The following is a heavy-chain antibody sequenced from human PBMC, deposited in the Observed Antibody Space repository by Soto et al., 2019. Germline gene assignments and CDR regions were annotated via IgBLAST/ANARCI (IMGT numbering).Heavy chain of an antibody. CDR3: ARDGALGENYSCYGMDV. D-gene: IGHD3-16*01. Sequence: QVQLVQSGAEVKKPGASVKVSCKASGYTFTNYGISWVRQAPGQGLEWMGWISAYNGNTNYAQKLQGRVTMTTNTSTITAYMELRSLRSDDTAVYYCARDGALGENYSCYGMDVWGQGTTVTVSS. J-gene: IGHJ6*02. CDR1: GYTFTNYG. V-gene: IGHV1-18*01. CDR2: ISAYNGNT.